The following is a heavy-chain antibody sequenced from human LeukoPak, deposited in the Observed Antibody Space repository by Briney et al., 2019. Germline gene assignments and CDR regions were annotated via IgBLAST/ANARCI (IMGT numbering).Heavy chain of an antibody. CDR3: ARQQGSWYADY. Sequence: GESLKISCKGSGYSFTSYWFGWLRQMRGKGVEWMGIIYPGDSGSRYSPSFQGQVTISADKSISTAYPQWSSLKASHTAMYYCARQQGSWYADYWGQGTLVTLSS. J-gene: IGHJ4*02. D-gene: IGHD6-13*01. CDR1: GYSFTSYW. CDR2: IYPGDSGS. V-gene: IGHV5-51*01.